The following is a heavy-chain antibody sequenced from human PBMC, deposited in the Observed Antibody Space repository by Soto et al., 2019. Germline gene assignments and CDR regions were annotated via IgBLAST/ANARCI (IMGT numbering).Heavy chain of an antibody. Sequence: QVQLQESGPGLVKPSETLSLTCTVSGDSMSKYYWSWIRQPAGKGLEWIGRIYTSGSTNYSPSLKSRVNMSIDTSNNHFSLNLKSVTAADAAVYYCARTVGAAYYFDFWGQGALVTVSS. J-gene: IGHJ4*02. V-gene: IGHV4-4*07. D-gene: IGHD1-26*01. CDR3: ARTVGAAYYFDF. CDR2: IYTSGST. CDR1: GDSMSKYY.